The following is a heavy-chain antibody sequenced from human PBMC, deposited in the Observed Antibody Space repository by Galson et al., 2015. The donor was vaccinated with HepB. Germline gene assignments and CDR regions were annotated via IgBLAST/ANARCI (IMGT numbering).Heavy chain of an antibody. CDR2: TYYRSKWYN. D-gene: IGHD4-23*01. Sequence: CAISGDSVSSTSAAWNWIRQSPSRGLEWLGRTYYRSKWYNDYAVSVKSRITINPDTSKNQFSLQLNSVTPEDTAVYYCARGYGGNSGAIPFDYWGQGTLVTVSS. V-gene: IGHV6-1*01. CDR3: ARGYGGNSGAIPFDY. CDR1: GDSVSSTSAA. J-gene: IGHJ4*02.